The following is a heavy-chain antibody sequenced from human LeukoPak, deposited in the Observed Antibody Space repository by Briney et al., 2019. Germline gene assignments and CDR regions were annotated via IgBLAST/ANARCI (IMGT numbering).Heavy chain of an antibody. D-gene: IGHD6-13*01. V-gene: IGHV4-34*01. CDR2: INHSGST. CDR1: GGSFSGYY. Sequence: SETLSLTCAVYGGSFSGYYWSWIRQPPGKGLEWIGEINHSGSTNYNPSLKSRVTISVDTSKNQFSLKLSSVTAADTAVYYCARGFWIAAAGPSPFDYWGRGTLVTVSS. CDR3: ARGFWIAAAGPSPFDY. J-gene: IGHJ4*02.